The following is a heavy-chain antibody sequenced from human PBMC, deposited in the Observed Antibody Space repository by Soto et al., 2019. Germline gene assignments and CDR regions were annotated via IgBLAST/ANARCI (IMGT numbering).Heavy chain of an antibody. Sequence: QVQLVESGGGVVQPGRSLRLSCADSGFTFSSDGMHWVRQAPGKGLEWVAVISYDGSNKYYADSVKGRFTISRDNSKNTLXLQMXXXXXXXTXVYYXAQXXXXXXGSSEYGFWGQGTLVTVSS. V-gene: IGHV3-30*18. J-gene: IGHJ4*02. D-gene: IGHD6-6*01. CDR3: AQXXXXXXGSSEYGF. CDR1: GFTFSSDG. CDR2: ISYDGSNK.